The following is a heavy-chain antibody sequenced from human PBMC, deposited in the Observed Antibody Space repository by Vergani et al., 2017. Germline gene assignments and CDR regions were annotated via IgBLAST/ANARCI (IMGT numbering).Heavy chain of an antibody. V-gene: IGHV4-34*01. J-gene: IGHJ1*01. Sequence: QVQLQQWGAGLLKPSETLSLTCAVYGGSFSGYYWSWIRQHPGKGLGWSGEINHSGSTNYNPSLKSRVTISVDTSKNQFSLKLSSVTAADTAVYYCARGRGQYQLLCRYFQHWGQGTLVTVSS. CDR3: ARGRGQYQLLCRYFQH. CDR1: GGSFSGYY. CDR2: INHSGST. D-gene: IGHD2-2*01.